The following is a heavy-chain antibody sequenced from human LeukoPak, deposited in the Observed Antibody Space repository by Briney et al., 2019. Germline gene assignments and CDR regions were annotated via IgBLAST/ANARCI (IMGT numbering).Heavy chain of an antibody. J-gene: IGHJ4*02. CDR3: AKDIYGDYGGFDY. CDR1: GFTFGTYA. CDR2: IGGNVGST. V-gene: IGHV3-23*01. Sequence: GGSLRLSCAASGFTFGTYAMSWVRQAPGKGPEWVSGIGGNVGSTYYADSVKGRFTVSRDNSKNTLYLQMNSLRAEDTAVYYCAKDIYGDYGGFDYWGQGTLVTVSS. D-gene: IGHD4-17*01.